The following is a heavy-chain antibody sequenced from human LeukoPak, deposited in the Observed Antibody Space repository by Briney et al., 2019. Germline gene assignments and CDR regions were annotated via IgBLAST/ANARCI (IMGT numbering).Heavy chain of an antibody. CDR1: AFTFSSYA. V-gene: IGHV3-23*01. J-gene: IGHJ4*02. Sequence: QPGGSLRLSCAASAFTFSSYAMSWVRQAPGKGLEWVSAISGSGGSTYYADSVKGRFTISRDNSKNTLDLQMNSLRAEDTAVYYCAKGLKGCSGSSCYYFFDFWGQGALITVSS. CDR2: ISGSGGST. CDR3: AKGLKGCSGSSCYYFFDF. D-gene: IGHD2-15*01.